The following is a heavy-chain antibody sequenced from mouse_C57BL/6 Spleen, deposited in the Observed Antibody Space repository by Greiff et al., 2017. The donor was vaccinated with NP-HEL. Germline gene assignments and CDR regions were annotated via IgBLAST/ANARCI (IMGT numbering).Heavy chain of an antibody. V-gene: IGHV1-64*01. CDR1: GYTFTSYW. D-gene: IGHD2-3*01. J-gene: IGHJ1*03. CDR3: ASPDGYHEGYFDV. Sequence: VKLQQPGAELVKPGASVKLSCKASGYTFTSYWMHWVKQRPGQGLEWIGMIHPNSGSTNYNEKFKSKATLTVDKSSSTAYMQLSSLTSEDSAVYYCASPDGYHEGYFDVWGTGTTVTVSS. CDR2: IHPNSGST.